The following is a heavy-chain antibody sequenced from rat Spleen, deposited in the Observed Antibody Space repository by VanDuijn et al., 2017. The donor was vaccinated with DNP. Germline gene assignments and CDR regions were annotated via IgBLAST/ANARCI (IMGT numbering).Heavy chain of an antibody. Sequence: EVQLVESGGDLVQPGRSLKLSCATSGFTFSNFGMHWLRQARTKGLEWVASISPSGGNTYYLDSVKGRFSISRDNAENTVYLQMDSLRSEDTATYYCTKDLQWYAMDAWGQGTLVTVSA. CDR1: GFTFSNFG. D-gene: IGHD1-1*01. CDR2: ISPSGGNT. CDR3: TKDLQWYAMDA. J-gene: IGHJ4*01. V-gene: IGHV5-19*01.